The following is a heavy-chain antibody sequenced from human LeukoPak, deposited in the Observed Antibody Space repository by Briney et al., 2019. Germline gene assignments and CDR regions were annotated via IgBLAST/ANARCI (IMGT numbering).Heavy chain of an antibody. CDR3: ARAPPRFYYYDSSGLADY. Sequence: GGSLRLSCAASGFTFDDYAMHWVRQAPGKGLEWVSGISWNSSTIYYADSVKGRFTISRDNAKNSLYLQMNSLRAEDTAVYYCARAPPRFYYYDSSGLADYWGQGTLVTVSS. CDR2: ISWNSSTI. J-gene: IGHJ4*02. D-gene: IGHD3-22*01. CDR1: GFTFDDYA. V-gene: IGHV3-9*01.